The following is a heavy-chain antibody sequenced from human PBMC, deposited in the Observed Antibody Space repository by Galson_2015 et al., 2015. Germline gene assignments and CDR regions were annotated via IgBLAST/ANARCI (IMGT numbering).Heavy chain of an antibody. CDR3: ASLGGIMITFGGVIAFDI. Sequence: SVKVSCKASGYTFTSYGISWVRQAPGQGLEWMGWISAYNGNTNYAQKLQGRVTMTTDTSTSTAYMELRSLRSDDTAVYYCASLGGIMITFGGVIAFDIWGQGTMVTVSS. V-gene: IGHV1-18*04. CDR2: ISAYNGNT. D-gene: IGHD3-16*02. CDR1: GYTFTSYG. J-gene: IGHJ3*02.